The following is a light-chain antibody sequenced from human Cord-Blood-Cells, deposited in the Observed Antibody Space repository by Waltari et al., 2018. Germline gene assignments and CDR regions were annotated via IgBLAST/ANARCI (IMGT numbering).Light chain of an antibody. Sequence: QSVLTQPPSVSGAPGQRATISCTGSRSTIGAGSDVHWYQQLPGTAPKLLIYSNSNRPSGVPDRFSGSKSGTSASLAITGLQAEDEADYYCQSYDSSLSGVFGTGTKVTVL. CDR1: RSTIGAGSD. CDR3: QSYDSSLSGV. V-gene: IGLV1-40*01. J-gene: IGLJ1*01. CDR2: SNS.